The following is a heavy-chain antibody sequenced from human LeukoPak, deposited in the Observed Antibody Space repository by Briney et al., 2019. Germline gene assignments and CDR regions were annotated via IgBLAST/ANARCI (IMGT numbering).Heavy chain of an antibody. J-gene: IGHJ4*02. CDR1: GYTFTSYY. Sequence: ASVKVSCKASGYTFTSYYMHWVRQAPGQGLEWMGIINPSGGSTSYAQKFQGRVTMTRDTSTGTVYMELSSLRSEDTAVYYCAREPYSNYLDYWGQGTLVTVSS. CDR2: INPSGGST. CDR3: AREPYSNYLDY. D-gene: IGHD4-11*01. V-gene: IGHV1-46*01.